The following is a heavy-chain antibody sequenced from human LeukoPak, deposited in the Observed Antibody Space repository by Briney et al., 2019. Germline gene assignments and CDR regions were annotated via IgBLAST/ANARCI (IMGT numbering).Heavy chain of an antibody. V-gene: IGHV3-9*01. CDR3: ARALVY. Sequence: GGSLRLSCAASGFTFDDYAMHWVRHAPGKSLEWVSGISWNSDSIGYADSVKGRFTISRDNAKRSLYLQMNSLRAEDTAVYYCARALVYWGQGTLVTVSS. D-gene: IGHD2-8*02. CDR2: ISWNSDSI. CDR1: GFTFDDYA. J-gene: IGHJ4*02.